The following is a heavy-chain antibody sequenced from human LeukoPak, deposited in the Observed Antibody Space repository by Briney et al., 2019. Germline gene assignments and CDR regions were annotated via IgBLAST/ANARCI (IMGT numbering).Heavy chain of an antibody. CDR3: AKTGGGTTD. CDR2: ISGSGGST. J-gene: IGHJ3*01. V-gene: IGHV3-23*01. D-gene: IGHD2/OR15-2a*01. Sequence: GGSLRLSCTVSGFTVSSNSMSLVRQAPGKGLEWVSGISGSGGSTKYADSVKGRFTISRDDSKNTLYLQMNSLRAEDTAVYYCAKTGGGTTDWGQGTMVTVSS. CDR1: GFTVSSNS.